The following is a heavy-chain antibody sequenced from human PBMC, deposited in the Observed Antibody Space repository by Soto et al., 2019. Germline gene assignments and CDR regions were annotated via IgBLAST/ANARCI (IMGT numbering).Heavy chain of an antibody. CDR2: IYHTGST. CDR3: ARLGNEYDSVPLFYFKV. J-gene: IGHJ1*01. Sequence: SETLSLTCTVSGDSISRGFYYWSWIRQHPGKGLEWIGNIYHTGSTDFNPSLKSQINMSVETFKNQFSLRLTSVTAADTAVYYCARLGNEYDSVPLFYFKVWGPGTLVTVSS. CDR1: GDSISRGFYY. D-gene: IGHD3-10*01. V-gene: IGHV4-31*01.